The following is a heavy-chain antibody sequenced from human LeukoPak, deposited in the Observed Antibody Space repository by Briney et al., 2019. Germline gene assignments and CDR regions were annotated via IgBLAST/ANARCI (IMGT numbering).Heavy chain of an antibody. J-gene: IGHJ4*02. D-gene: IGHD3-16*02. Sequence: PSETLSLTCTVSGGSISSSSHYWGWIRQPPGKGLEWIGSIYYSGSTYYNPSLKSRVTISVDTSKNQFSLKLSSVTAADTAVYYCARETITFRGVIVPYHYFDYWGQGTLVTVSA. V-gene: IGHV4-39*07. CDR3: ARETITFRGVIVPYHYFDY. CDR1: GGSISSSSHY. CDR2: IYYSGST.